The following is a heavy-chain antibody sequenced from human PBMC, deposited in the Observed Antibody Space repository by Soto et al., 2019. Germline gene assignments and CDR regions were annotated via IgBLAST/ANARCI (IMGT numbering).Heavy chain of an antibody. CDR2: ISGYNGNT. J-gene: IGHJ4*02. CDR1: GYTXVTYG. CDR3: ARVGGALGDLDY. V-gene: IGHV1-18*01. Sequence: SXKVSFKASGYTXVTYGIGLVRQAHGQGLEWMGWISGYNGNTNYAQKLQGRFTMTTDTYTSTAYMEMRSIRSYDKAIYYCARVGGALGDLDYWGQGTLGTVS. D-gene: IGHD3-16*01.